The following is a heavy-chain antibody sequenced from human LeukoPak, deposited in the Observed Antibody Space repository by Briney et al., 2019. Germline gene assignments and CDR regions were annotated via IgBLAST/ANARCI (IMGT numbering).Heavy chain of an antibody. CDR2: ISSSGSTI. V-gene: IGHV3-48*04. CDR3: ARDNSWYSSGWYFDY. Sequence: PGGSLRLSCAASGFTFSNAWMNWVRQAPGKGLEWVSYISSSGSTIYYADSVKGRFTISRDNAKNSLYLQMNSLRAEDTAVYYRARDNSWYSSGWYFDYWGQGTLVTVSS. CDR1: GFTFSNAW. D-gene: IGHD6-19*01. J-gene: IGHJ4*02.